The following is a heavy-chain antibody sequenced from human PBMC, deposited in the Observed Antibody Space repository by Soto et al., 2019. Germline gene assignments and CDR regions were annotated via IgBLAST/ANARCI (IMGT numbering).Heavy chain of an antibody. CDR2: ISGSGGST. J-gene: IGHJ6*03. D-gene: IGHD2-15*01. Sequence: GSLSLSCAASGFTFSSYGMSWVRQAPGKGLEWVSSISGSGGSTNYADSVKGRFTISRDKSKNTLYLQMNSLRAEDTAVYYCAKARPYCSGGGCYSGYYYYMDVWGKGTTVTVSS. V-gene: IGHV3-23*01. CDR3: AKARPYCSGGGCYSGYYYYMDV. CDR1: GFTFSSYG.